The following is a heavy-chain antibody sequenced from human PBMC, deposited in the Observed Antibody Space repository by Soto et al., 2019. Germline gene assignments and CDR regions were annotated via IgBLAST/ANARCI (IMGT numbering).Heavy chain of an antibody. CDR3: ARDLGQQLVDY. V-gene: IGHV1-18*01. CDR2: ISAYNGNK. D-gene: IGHD6-13*01. J-gene: IGHJ4*02. CDR1: GYTFTSYG. Sequence: ASVKVSCKTSGYTFTSYGISWVRQAPGQGLEWMGWISAYNGNKKYAQKLQGRVTMTTDTSTSTAYMELRSLRSDDTAVYYCARDLGQQLVDYWGQGTLVTVSS.